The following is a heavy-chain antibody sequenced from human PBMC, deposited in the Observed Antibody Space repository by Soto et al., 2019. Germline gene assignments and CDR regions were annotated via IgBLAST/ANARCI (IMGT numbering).Heavy chain of an antibody. J-gene: IGHJ4*02. D-gene: IGHD4-17*01. CDR1: GFTFSNYG. CDR3: AREDYGDSHDY. V-gene: IGHV3-33*01. CDR2: IWYDGSNK. Sequence: TGGSLRLSCAASGFTFSNYGMHWVRQAPGKGLEWVAVIWYDGSNKYYADSVKGRFTISRDNSKNTLYLQMNSLRAEDTAVYYCAREDYGDSHDYWGQGTLVTVSS.